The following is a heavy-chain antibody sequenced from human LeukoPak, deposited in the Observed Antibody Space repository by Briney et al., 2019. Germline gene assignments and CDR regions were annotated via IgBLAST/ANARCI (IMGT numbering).Heavy chain of an antibody. V-gene: IGHV1-46*01. D-gene: IGHD4-17*01. CDR3: ARGPGGDYVYYGMDV. CDR2: INPTGGST. CDR1: GYTFPSYF. J-gene: IGHJ6*02. Sequence: ASVKVSCKASGYTFPSYFMHWVRQAPGQGLEWMGIINPTGGSTTYAQKFQGRVTMTRDTSTSTVYMELSSLRSDDTAVYYCARGPGGDYVYYGMDVWGQGTTVTVSS.